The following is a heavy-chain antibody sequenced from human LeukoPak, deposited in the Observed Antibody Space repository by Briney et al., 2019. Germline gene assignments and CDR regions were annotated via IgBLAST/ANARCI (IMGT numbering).Heavy chain of an antibody. D-gene: IGHD6-19*01. CDR1: GFTFSSYA. CDR2: ISSNGGGP. J-gene: IGHJ2*01. V-gene: IGHV3-64D*06. CDR3: VRQLAVPGPGYFDL. Sequence: GGSLRLSCSASGFTFSSYAMHWVRQAPGKGLEYVSAISSNGGGPYYADSVKGRFTISRDNSKNTLYLQMSSLRAEDTAVYYCVRQLAVPGPGYFDLWGRGTLVTVSS.